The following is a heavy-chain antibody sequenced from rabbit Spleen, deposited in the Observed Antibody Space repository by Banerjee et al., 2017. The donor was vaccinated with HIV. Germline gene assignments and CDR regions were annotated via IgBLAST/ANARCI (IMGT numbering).Heavy chain of an antibody. D-gene: IGHD4-2*01. CDR1: GFSFSSDY. J-gene: IGHJ4*01. Sequence: QQLVESGGGLVKPGASLTLTCKASGFSFSSDYMYWVRQAPGKGLEWIACITTGSDSTWYASWAKGRFTISKTSSTTVTLLMTSLTDADTATYFCARGGSGYASSDYVTHYFTLWGPGTLVTVS. CDR3: ARGGSGYASSDYVTHYFTL. V-gene: IGHV1S40*01. CDR2: ITTGSDST.